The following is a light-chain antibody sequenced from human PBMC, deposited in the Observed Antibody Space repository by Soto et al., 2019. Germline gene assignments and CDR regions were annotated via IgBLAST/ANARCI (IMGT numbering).Light chain of an antibody. Sequence: IQMTQSPSSLSASVGDTVTVTCRASQGIRNYLNWFQQKPGKAPQRLISVAYTLQSGVPSRFSGSGSGTEFTLTISSLQPEDFATYYCLQHSSYPYTFGQGTRLEIK. J-gene: IGKJ5*01. V-gene: IGKV1-17*01. CDR2: VAY. CDR1: QGIRNY. CDR3: LQHSSYPYT.